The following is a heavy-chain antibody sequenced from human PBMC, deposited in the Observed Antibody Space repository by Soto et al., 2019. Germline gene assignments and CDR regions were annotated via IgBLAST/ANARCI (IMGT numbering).Heavy chain of an antibody. CDR1: GFTFSNAW. J-gene: IGHJ4*02. CDR3: TTDDPWGQWLVPLDY. V-gene: IGHV3-15*01. CDR2: IKSKSDGGTT. D-gene: IGHD6-19*01. Sequence: PGGSLRLSCAASGFTFSNAWMSWVRQAPGKGLEWVGRIKSKSDGGTTDYAAPVKGRFTISRDDSKNTLFLQMNSLKTEDTAVYYCTTDDPWGQWLVPLDYWGQGTLVTVSS.